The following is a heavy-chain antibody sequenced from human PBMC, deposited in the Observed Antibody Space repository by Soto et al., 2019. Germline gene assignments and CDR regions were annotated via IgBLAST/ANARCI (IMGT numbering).Heavy chain of an antibody. Sequence: PGESLKISCKGSGYSFTSYWIGWVRQTPGKGLEWMGIIYPGDSDTRYSPSFQGQVTISADKSISTAYLQWSSLKASDTAMYYCATISTTGTGTGPRWFDPRGQGTLVTVSS. J-gene: IGHJ5*02. V-gene: IGHV5-51*01. CDR3: ATISTTGTGTGPRWFDP. CDR2: IYPGDSDT. CDR1: GYSFTSYW. D-gene: IGHD1-1*01.